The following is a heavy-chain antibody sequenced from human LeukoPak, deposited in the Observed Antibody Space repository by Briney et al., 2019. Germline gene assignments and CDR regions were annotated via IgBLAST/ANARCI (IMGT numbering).Heavy chain of an antibody. J-gene: IGHJ6*02. V-gene: IGHV1-8*01. CDR2: MNPNSGNT. CDR1: GYTFTSYD. Sequence: GASVKVSCKASGYTFTSYDINWVRQATGQGLEWMGWMNPNSGNTGYAQKFQGRVTMTRNTSISTAYMELSSLRSEDTAVYYCARALPYCTNGVCLYYYYYYGMDVWGQETTVTVSS. D-gene: IGHD2-8*01. CDR3: ARALPYCTNGVCLYYYYYYGMDV.